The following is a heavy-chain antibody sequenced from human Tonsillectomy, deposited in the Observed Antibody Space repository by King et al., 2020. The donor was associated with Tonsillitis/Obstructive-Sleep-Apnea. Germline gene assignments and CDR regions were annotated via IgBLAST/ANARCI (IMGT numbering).Heavy chain of an antibody. D-gene: IGHD4-23*01. CDR3: ARAAVDYGGNSGPFAF. CDR2: IIPVFGTA. V-gene: IGHV1-69*01. CDR1: GDTLDTYY. Sequence: QLVQSGAEVKKPGSSVKVSCNTSGDTLDTYYITWARQAPGQGLEWMGGIIPVFGTADYAEKFQGRVSITADESTSTVYMVMSSLRYVDTAVYYCARAAVDYGGNSGPFAFWGQGTLGTVSS. J-gene: IGHJ4*02.